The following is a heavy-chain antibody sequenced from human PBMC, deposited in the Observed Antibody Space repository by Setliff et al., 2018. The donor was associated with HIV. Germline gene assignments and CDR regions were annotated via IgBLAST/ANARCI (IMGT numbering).Heavy chain of an antibody. D-gene: IGHD1-26*01. CDR2: IVPLFGTA. V-gene: IGHV1-69*06. J-gene: IGHJ6*02. CDR3: ARDLGGSYWGMDV. Sequence: SVKVSCKASGDTFSNSLVTWVRQAPGQGLEWMGGIVPLFGTANYAQKFQGRVTITADKSTSTAYMELSSLRSEDTAVYYCARDLGGSYWGMDVWGQGTTVTVSS. CDR1: GDTFSNSL.